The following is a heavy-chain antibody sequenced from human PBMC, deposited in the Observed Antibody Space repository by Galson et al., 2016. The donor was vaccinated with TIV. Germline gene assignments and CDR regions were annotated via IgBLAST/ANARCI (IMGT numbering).Heavy chain of an antibody. Sequence: SVKVSCKVSGGIFRSHAISWVRQAPGQGLEWMGGIIAIFGTTDYAQKFQGRFTITADEHTSTVYMELSSLRSEDAAVYYCSRLDVGSYPGDFDYWGQGILVTVSS. D-gene: IGHD1-26*01. V-gene: IGHV1-69*13. CDR3: SRLDVGSYPGDFDY. CDR1: GGIFRSHA. J-gene: IGHJ4*02. CDR2: IIAIFGTT.